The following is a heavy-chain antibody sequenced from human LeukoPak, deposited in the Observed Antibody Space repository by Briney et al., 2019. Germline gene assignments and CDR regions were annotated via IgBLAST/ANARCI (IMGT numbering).Heavy chain of an antibody. Sequence: PSETLSLTCAVYGGSFSGYYWSWIRQPPGKGLEWIGEINHSGSTNYNPSPKSRVTISADMSKNQFSLKLSSVTAADTAVYYCARGRPDIVRVVVRIRFDPWGQGTLVTVSS. CDR2: INHSGST. CDR3: ARGRPDIVRVVVRIRFDP. V-gene: IGHV4-34*01. CDR1: GGSFSGYY. J-gene: IGHJ5*02. D-gene: IGHD2-8*02.